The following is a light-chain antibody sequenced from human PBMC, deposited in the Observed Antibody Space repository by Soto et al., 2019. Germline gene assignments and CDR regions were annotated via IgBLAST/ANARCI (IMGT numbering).Light chain of an antibody. J-gene: IGKJ2*01. CDR1: QSVTSNF. Sequence: EIVLMQSPGTLSLSPRDRATLSCRASQSVTSNFLVWYQQKPGRAPRLLIYGASSRATGIPDRFSGSGSGTDFTLTISRLEPEDFAVYYCQHYGSSPPMYTFGQGTKLEIK. V-gene: IGKV3-20*01. CDR2: GAS. CDR3: QHYGSSPPMYT.